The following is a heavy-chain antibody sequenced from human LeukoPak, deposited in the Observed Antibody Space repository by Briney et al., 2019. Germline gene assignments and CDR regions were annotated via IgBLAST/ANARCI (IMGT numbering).Heavy chain of an antibody. CDR2: ISSSGSTI. CDR3: ARDGSWYDY. D-gene: IGHD6-13*01. Sequence: LSLTCAVYGGSFSGYYWSWIRQAPGKGLEWVSYISSSGSTIYYADSVKGRFTISRDNAKNSLYLQMNSLRAEDTAVYYCARDGSWYDYWGQGTLVTVSS. J-gene: IGHJ4*02. CDR1: GGSFSGYY. V-gene: IGHV3-11*01.